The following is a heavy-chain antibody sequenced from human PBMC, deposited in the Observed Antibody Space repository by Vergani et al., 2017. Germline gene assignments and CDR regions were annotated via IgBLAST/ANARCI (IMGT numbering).Heavy chain of an antibody. CDR3: ARQDFWSGYFYMDV. CDR1: GFTFSTYG. D-gene: IGHD3-3*01. CDR2: ILYDGTNE. J-gene: IGHJ6*03. Sequence: QVQLVESGGGVVQPGGSLRLSCAASGFTFSTYGMHWVRQAPGKGLEWVALILYDGTNEYYTDSVKGRFTISRDNAKNSLYLQMNSLRAEDTAVYYCARQDFWSGYFYMDVWGKGTTVTVSS. V-gene: IGHV3-33*05.